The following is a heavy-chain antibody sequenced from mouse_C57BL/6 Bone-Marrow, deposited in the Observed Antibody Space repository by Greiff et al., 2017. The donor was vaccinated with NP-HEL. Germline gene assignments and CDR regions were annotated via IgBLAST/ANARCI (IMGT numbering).Heavy chain of an antibody. CDR1: GFTFSSYG. CDR2: ISSGGSYT. Sequence: EVQLVESGGDLVKPGGSLKLSCAASGFTFSSYGMSWVRQTPDKRLEWVATISSGGSYTYYPASVKGRFTISRDNAKNTLYLQMSSLKSEDTAMYYCARHPLYDGYPFAYWGQGTLVTVSA. V-gene: IGHV5-6*01. CDR3: ARHPLYDGYPFAY. D-gene: IGHD2-3*01. J-gene: IGHJ3*01.